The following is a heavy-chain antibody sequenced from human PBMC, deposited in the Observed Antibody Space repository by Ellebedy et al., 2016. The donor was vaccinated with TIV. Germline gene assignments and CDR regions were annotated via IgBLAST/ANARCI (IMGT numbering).Heavy chain of an antibody. CDR2: MYSSGGT. CDR3: ARGLVQGQGRDWGLEY. V-gene: IGHV4-4*07. CDR1: GDSISGYY. Sequence: SETLSLXXIVSGDSISGYYWIWVRQPAGKGLEWIGRMYSSGGTDYNPSLKSRVTKSIDTSNNQFSLNLKSVTAADTAVYYCARGLVQGQGRDWGLEYWGQGTLVTVSS. D-gene: IGHD3-16*01. J-gene: IGHJ4*02.